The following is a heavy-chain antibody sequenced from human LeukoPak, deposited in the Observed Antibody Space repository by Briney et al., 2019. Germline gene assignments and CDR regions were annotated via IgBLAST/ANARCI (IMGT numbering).Heavy chain of an antibody. Sequence: GGSLRLSCAASGFTFSSYAMHWVRQAPGKGLEWVAVISYDGSNKYYADSVKGRFTISRDNSKNTLYLQMNSLRAEDTAVYYCARDRKGRPNDYWGQGTLVTVSS. V-gene: IGHV3-30-3*01. CDR3: ARDRKGRPNDY. J-gene: IGHJ4*02. CDR1: GFTFSSYA. CDR2: ISYDGSNK.